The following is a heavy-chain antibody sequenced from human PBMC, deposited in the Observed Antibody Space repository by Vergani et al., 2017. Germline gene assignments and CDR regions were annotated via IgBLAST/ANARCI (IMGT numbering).Heavy chain of an antibody. J-gene: IGHJ4*02. D-gene: IGHD2-15*01. CDR2: MDYSGST. V-gene: IGHV4-39*01. CDR3: ASKRGACRAAYCHSYDF. CDR1: GDSVISTDYH. Sequence: QLQLQESGPGLVKPSETLSLTCTVSGDSVISTDYHWCWIRQPPGKGLEWIGSMDYSGSTSYNPSLESRISIAFETPKNQFSLRLTSVTAADTAVYYCASKRGACRAAYCHSYDFWGPGTLVGVSS.